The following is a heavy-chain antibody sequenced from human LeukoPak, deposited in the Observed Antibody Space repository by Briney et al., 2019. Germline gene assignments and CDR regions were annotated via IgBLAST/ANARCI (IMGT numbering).Heavy chain of an antibody. CDR3: ARNENSGWGYFDY. J-gene: IGHJ4*02. V-gene: IGHV3-23*01. CDR1: RFTFNSYA. CDR2: IGGSSGIT. D-gene: IGHD5-12*01. Sequence: GGSLRLSCAASRFTFNSYAMSWVRQVPGKGLEWVSVIGGSSGITFYVGSVKGRFTISRDNSKDTLYLQMNSLRAEDTAVYYCARNENSGWGYFDYWGQGTLVTVSS.